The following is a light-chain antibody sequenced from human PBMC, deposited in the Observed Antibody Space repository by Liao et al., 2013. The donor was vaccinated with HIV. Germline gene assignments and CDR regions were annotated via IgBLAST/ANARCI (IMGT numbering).Light chain of an antibody. CDR1: NIGIKS. CDR3: QVWDSSSAHQV. V-gene: IGLV3-21*04. J-gene: IGLJ2*01. CDR2: YDS. Sequence: SYVLTQPPSVSVAPGKTATITCGGNNIGIKSVHWYQQKPGQAPVLVIYYDSDRPSGIPERFSGSNYGNTATLTISRVEAGDEADYYCQVWDSSSAHQVFGGGTKLTVL.